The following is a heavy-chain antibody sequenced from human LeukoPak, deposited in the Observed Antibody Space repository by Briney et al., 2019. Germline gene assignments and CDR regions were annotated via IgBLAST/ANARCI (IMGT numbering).Heavy chain of an antibody. D-gene: IGHD6-19*01. J-gene: IGHJ4*02. CDR2: ITGSGGTT. CDR1: GFTFSSYA. CDR3: AKGGGWSPAVLFDY. V-gene: IGHV3-23*01. Sequence: GGSLRLSCAASGFTFSSYAMSWVRQAPGKGLEWVSTITGSGGTTYYADSVKGRFTISRDNSKNTLYLQMNSLRAEDTAVYYCAKGGGWSPAVLFDYWGQGTLVTVSS.